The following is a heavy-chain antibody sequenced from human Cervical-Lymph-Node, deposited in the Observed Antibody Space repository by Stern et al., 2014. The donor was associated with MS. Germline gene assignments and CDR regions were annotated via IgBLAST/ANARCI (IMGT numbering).Heavy chain of an antibody. V-gene: IGHV4-31*03. D-gene: IGHD1-1*01. CDR3: ARELSGMYGMDV. J-gene: IGHJ6*02. CDR2: IYYSGAT. CDR1: GGSINNGDNN. Sequence: QVQLQQWGPGLVKPSQTLSLTCTVSGGSINNGDNNGAWVRKHPGKAWRWLGYIYYSGATYYNPSLKGRLTISVDTSKRHFSLKLTSVTAADTAVYYCARELSGMYGMDVWGQGTTVTVSS.